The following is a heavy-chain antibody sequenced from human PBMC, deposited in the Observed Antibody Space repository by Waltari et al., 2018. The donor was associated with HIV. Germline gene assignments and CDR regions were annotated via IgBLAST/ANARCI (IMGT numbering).Heavy chain of an antibody. Sequence: EVQLLESGGGLVQPGESLRLSCAASGFTFSSYGMRLVRQAPGKGLEWVSAIVGSGSGAYYADSVKGRFTISRDNSKNTLHLQMNGLRVEDTAVYYCAKLRPRYSSSWESGYWGQGTLVTVSS. CDR3: AKLRPRYSSSWESGY. V-gene: IGHV3-23*01. D-gene: IGHD6-13*01. CDR2: IVGSGSGA. J-gene: IGHJ4*02. CDR1: GFTFSSYG.